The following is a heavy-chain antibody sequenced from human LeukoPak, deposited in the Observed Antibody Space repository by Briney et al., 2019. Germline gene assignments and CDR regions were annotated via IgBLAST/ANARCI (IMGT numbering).Heavy chain of an antibody. CDR1: GFTFSSYS. CDR2: ISTSSSYI. V-gene: IGHV3-21*01. CDR3: AELGITMIGGV. J-gene: IGHJ6*04. D-gene: IGHD3-10*02. Sequence: PGGSLRLSCAASGFTFSSYSMNWVRQAPGKGLEWVSSISTSSSYIYYADSVKGRFTISRDNAKNLLYLQMNSLRAEDTAVYYCAELGITMIGGVWGKGTTVTISS.